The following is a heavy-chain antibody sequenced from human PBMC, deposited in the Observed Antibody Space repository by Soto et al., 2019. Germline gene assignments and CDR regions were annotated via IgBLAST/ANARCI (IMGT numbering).Heavy chain of an antibody. Sequence: GESLKISCAASGFTFSNAWMSWVRQAPGKGLEWVGRIKSKTDGGTTDYAAPVKGRFTISRDDSKNTLYLQMNSLKTEDTAVYYCTTDVVPSYYYYYMDVWGKGTTVTVSS. J-gene: IGHJ6*03. V-gene: IGHV3-15*01. D-gene: IGHD2-15*01. CDR3: TTDVVPSYYYYYMDV. CDR1: GFTFSNAW. CDR2: IKSKTDGGTT.